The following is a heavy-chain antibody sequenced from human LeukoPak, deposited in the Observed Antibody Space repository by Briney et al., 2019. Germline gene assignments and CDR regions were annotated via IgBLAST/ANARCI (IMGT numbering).Heavy chain of an antibody. D-gene: IGHD2-15*01. CDR2: IKKDGSDK. J-gene: IGHJ4*02. Sequence: GGSLRLSCAASGFTFSTYWMSWVRQAPGKGLEWVAKIKKDGSDKYYMDSVKCRFTISRDNAENSVYLQMNSLRAEDTAVYFCAREGVHCSGGSCLKAYWGQGTQVTVSS. V-gene: IGHV3-7*03. CDR3: AREGVHCSGGSCLKAY. CDR1: GFTFSTYW.